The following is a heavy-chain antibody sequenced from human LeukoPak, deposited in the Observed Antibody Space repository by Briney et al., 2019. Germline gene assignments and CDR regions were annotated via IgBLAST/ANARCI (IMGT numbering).Heavy chain of an antibody. CDR2: IYYSGST. CDR1: GDSVSGYY. CDR3: ARHSSLGHFDF. V-gene: IGHV4-59*08. Sequence: SETLSLTCTVSGDSVSGYYWSWIRQPPGKGLEWIGYIYYSGSTNYSPSLESRVTISVDTSKKQSFLKLSSVTAADTALYYCARHSSLGHFDFWGQGTLVTVSS. J-gene: IGHJ4*02.